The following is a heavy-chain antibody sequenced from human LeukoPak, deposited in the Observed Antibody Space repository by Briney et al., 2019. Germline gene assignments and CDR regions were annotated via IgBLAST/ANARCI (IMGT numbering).Heavy chain of an antibody. Sequence: SETLSLTCTVSGGSIISSSYYWGWLRQPPGKGLEWIVSIYYSGSTYYNPSLKCRVTISVDTSKNQFSLKLSSVTAADTAVYYCANAEKRYTFDDWGQRTLVTVSS. CDR1: GGSIISSSYY. CDR2: IYYSGST. CDR3: ANAEKRYTFDD. D-gene: IGHD1-1*01. J-gene: IGHJ4*02. V-gene: IGHV4-39*07.